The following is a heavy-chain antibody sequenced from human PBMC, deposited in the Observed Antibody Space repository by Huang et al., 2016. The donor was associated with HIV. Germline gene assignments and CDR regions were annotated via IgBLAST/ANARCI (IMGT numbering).Heavy chain of an antibody. D-gene: IGHD2-21*02. CDR1: GYSFTNYG. Sequence: QVQLVQSGSELKKPGASVKVSCKASGYSFTNYGVHWVRKAPGRGLEWMGLMNTDTGRPRYAQDFTGRFVFSLDTSVSTSYLQISSLKPEDSAIYYCVRVRRVTDRYCVADCNTIDTFDIWGQGTLVTVSA. CDR2: MNTDTGRP. V-gene: IGHV7-4-1*02. CDR3: VRVRRVTDRYCVADCNTIDTFDI. J-gene: IGHJ3*02.